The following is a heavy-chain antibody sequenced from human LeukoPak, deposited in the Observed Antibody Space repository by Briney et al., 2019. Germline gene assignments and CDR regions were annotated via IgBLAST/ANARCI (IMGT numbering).Heavy chain of an antibody. Sequence: PSETLSLTCTVSGGSISSYYWSWIRQPPGKGLEWIGYIYYSGSTNYNPSLKSRVTISVDTSKNQFSLKLSSVTAADTAVYYCVRGLNDFWSGSPNYYYYGMDVWGQGTTVTVSS. D-gene: IGHD3-3*01. J-gene: IGHJ6*02. CDR2: IYYSGST. CDR1: GGSISSYY. V-gene: IGHV4-59*01. CDR3: VRGLNDFWSGSPNYYYYGMDV.